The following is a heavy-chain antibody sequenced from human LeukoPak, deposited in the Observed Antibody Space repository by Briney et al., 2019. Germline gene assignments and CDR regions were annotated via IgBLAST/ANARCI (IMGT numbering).Heavy chain of an antibody. D-gene: IGHD2-15*01. V-gene: IGHV3-21*01. CDR3: ARVARRYCSGGSCYSDY. CDR2: ISSSSSYI. CDR1: GFTFSSYS. Sequence: PGGSLRLSCAASGFTFSSYSMNWVRQARGKGLEWGSSISSSSSYIYYADSGKGRFTISRDNAKNSLYLQMNSLRAEDTAVYYCARVARRYCSGGSCYSDYWGQGTLVTVSS. J-gene: IGHJ4*02.